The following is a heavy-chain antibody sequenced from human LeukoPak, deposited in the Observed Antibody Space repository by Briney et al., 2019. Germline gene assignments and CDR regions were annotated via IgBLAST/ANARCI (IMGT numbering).Heavy chain of an antibody. V-gene: IGHV3-21*01. J-gene: IGHJ4*02. CDR2: ISRTRIHI. Sequence: GGSLRLSCAASGFTFSSYTMNWVRQAPGKGLEWVSSISRTRIHIYYADSVKGRFTISRDNAKNSLYLQMNSLRAEDTAVYYCARDFYSSGVPQFTPDYWGQGTLVTVSS. CDR1: GFTFSSYT. CDR3: ARDFYSSGVPQFTPDY. D-gene: IGHD6-19*01.